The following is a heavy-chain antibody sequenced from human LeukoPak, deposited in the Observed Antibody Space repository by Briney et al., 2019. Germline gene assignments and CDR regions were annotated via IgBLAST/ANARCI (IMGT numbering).Heavy chain of an antibody. D-gene: IGHD1-26*01. V-gene: IGHV3-7*01. CDR1: GFTFISYW. Sequence: GGSLRLSCAASGFTFISYWMSWVRQAPGKGLEWVANIKQDGSEKYYVDSVKGRFTISRDNAENSLYLQMNSLRAEDTAVYYCARDPPRGVRVDYWGQGTLVTVSS. CDR2: IKQDGSEK. J-gene: IGHJ4*02. CDR3: ARDPPRGVRVDY.